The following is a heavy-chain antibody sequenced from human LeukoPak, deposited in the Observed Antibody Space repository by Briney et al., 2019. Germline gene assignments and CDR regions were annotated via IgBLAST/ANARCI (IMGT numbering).Heavy chain of an antibody. J-gene: IGHJ3*02. D-gene: IGHD6-6*01. CDR3: ARVETIAAYDAFDI. CDR1: GGTFSSYA. CDR2: IIPILGIA. Sequence: GASVKVSCKASGGTFSSYAISWVRQAPGQGLEWMGRIIPILGIANYAQKFQGRVTITADKSTSTAYMELSSLRSEDTAVYYCARVETIAAYDAFDIWGQGTMVTVSS. V-gene: IGHV1-69*04.